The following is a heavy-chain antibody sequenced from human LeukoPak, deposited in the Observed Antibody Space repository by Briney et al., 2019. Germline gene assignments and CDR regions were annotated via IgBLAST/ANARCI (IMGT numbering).Heavy chain of an antibody. CDR2: IYYNGDT. CDR3: ARAFHGSGSYYNVENHYYYYMDV. J-gene: IGHJ6*03. CDR1: GASISSNSFY. V-gene: IGHV4-39*07. D-gene: IGHD3-10*01. Sequence: SETLSLTCTVSGASISSNSFYWGWIRQPPGKGLEWIGTIYYNGDTFYNPSLKSRVTISVDTSKNQFSLKLSSVTAADTAVYYCARAFHGSGSYYNVENHYYYYMDVWGKGTTVTVSS.